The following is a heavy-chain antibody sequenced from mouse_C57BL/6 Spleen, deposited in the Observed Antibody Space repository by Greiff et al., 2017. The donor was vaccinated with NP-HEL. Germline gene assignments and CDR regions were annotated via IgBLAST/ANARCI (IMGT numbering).Heavy chain of an antibody. V-gene: IGHV14-4*01. J-gene: IGHJ3*01. CDR2: IDPENGDT. Sequence: EVQLQQSGAELVRPGASVTLSCTASGFNIKDDYMHWVKQRPEQGLEWIGWIDPENGDTEYASKFQGKATITADTSSNTAYLQLSSLTSEDTAVYYCTNDDEEVAWFAYWGQGTLVTVSA. CDR1: GFNIKDDY. D-gene: IGHD2-12*01. CDR3: TNDDEEVAWFAY.